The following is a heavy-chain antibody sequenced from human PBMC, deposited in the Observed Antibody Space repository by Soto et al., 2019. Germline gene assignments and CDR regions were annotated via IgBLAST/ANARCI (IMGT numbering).Heavy chain of an antibody. CDR2: IRNKANSYTT. D-gene: IGHD5-18*01. CDR1: GFTFSDHY. V-gene: IGHV3-72*01. Sequence: EVQLVESGGGLVQPGGSLRLSCAASGFTFSDHYMDWVRQAPGKGLEWVGRIRNKANSYTTDHAASVKGRFTISREDSRNSLYLQMNPLKTADTAVYYSVAYSYGRIDYWGQGTLVTVSS. J-gene: IGHJ4*02. CDR3: VAYSYGRIDY.